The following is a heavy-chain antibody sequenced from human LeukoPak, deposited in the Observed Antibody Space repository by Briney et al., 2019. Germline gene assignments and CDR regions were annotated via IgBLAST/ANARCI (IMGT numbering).Heavy chain of an antibody. D-gene: IGHD4-23*01. Sequence: PSETLFLTCTVSGGSISPYSWSWIRQPPGKGLEWIDFIYYRGSTNYNPSLKSQVTISVDTSKNKFSLKLSSVTAADTAVYYCARGNYGGNAGDAFDIWGPGTLVTVSS. V-gene: IGHV4-59*01. CDR1: GGSISPYS. J-gene: IGHJ3*02. CDR2: IYYRGST. CDR3: ARGNYGGNAGDAFDI.